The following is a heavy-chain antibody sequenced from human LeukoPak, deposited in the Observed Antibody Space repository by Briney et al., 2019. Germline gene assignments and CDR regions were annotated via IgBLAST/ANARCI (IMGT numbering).Heavy chain of an antibody. J-gene: IGHJ4*02. CDR1: GFTFSSYS. V-gene: IGHV3-21*01. Sequence: GGSLRLSCAASGFTFSSYSLNWVRQAPGKGLEWVSSISSSSSDIYYAVSVKGRFTISRDNAKNSLYLQMNSLRAEDTAVYYCAKRPSDYGDYVSYFDYWGQGTLVTVSS. CDR3: AKRPSDYGDYVSYFDY. D-gene: IGHD4-17*01. CDR2: ISSSSSDI.